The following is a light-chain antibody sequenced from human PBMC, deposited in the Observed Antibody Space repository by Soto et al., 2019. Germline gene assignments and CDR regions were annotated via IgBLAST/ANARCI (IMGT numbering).Light chain of an antibody. J-gene: IGKJ1*01. CDR2: AAS. Sequence: DIQMTQSPSSLSVSVGDRVTITCRASQSISSYLNWYQQKAGKVPKLLIYAASSLQSGVPSRFSGSGSGTDFTLTISSLEPEDFATYYCQQSYIAPRTFGQGTKVEIK. CDR1: QSISSY. CDR3: QQSYIAPRT. V-gene: IGKV1-39*01.